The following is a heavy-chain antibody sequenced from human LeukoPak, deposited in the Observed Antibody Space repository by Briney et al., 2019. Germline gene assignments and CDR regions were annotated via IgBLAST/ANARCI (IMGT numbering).Heavy chain of an antibody. Sequence: GGSLRLSCAASGFTFSNYAMNWVRQAPGKGLEWVAVISYDGSNKYYADSVKGRFTISRDNSKNTLYLQMNSLRAEDTAVYYCARDLGDCSSGSCYPYYMDVWGKGTTVTVSS. CDR1: GFTFSNYA. D-gene: IGHD2-2*01. CDR2: ISYDGSNK. J-gene: IGHJ6*03. CDR3: ARDLGDCSSGSCYPYYMDV. V-gene: IGHV3-30*04.